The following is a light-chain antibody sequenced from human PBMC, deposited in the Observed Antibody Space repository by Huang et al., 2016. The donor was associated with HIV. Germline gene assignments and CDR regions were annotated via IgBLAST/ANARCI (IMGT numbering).Light chain of an antibody. CDR1: QIISTY. Sequence: DIQMTQSPSSLSASVGDRVTVTCRASQIISTYLNWFQQKPVKAAKLLIYAASSWQSGVPARFSGSRSGTDFTLTSSSLQPEDVATYYCQQSYTTPLTFGGGTKVEIK. V-gene: IGKV1-39*01. J-gene: IGKJ4*01. CDR3: QQSYTTPLT. CDR2: AAS.